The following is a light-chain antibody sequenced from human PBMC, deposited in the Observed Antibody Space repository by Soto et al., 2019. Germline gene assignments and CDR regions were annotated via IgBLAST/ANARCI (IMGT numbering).Light chain of an antibody. J-gene: IGKJ1*01. Sequence: EIVMTQSPATLSVSPGERATLSCRASQSVSSNLGWYQQKPGQAPRLLIYGASTRATGIPARFSGSGSGTEITLTISSLQSEDFAVYYCQQYNNWPLAFGQGTKVKIK. CDR2: GAS. CDR1: QSVSSN. CDR3: QQYNNWPLA. V-gene: IGKV3-15*01.